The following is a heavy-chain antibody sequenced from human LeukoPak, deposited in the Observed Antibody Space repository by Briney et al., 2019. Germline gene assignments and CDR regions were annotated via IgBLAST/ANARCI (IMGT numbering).Heavy chain of an antibody. CDR1: VYTFTSYY. CDR3: AREELPPKVAFDY. D-gene: IGHD1-26*01. Sequence: GASVKVSCKGSVYTFTSYYMHWVRQAPGQGLEWVGIINPSGGSTSNTQKFYGRVTMTSDMSTSTVDMELSSLRPEDTAVYYCAREELPPKVAFDYWGQGTLVTVSS. J-gene: IGHJ4*02. V-gene: IGHV1-46*01. CDR2: INPSGGST.